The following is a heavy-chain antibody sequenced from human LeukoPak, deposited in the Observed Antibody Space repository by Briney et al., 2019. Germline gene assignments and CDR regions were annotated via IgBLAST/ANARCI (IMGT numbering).Heavy chain of an antibody. V-gene: IGHV4-39*01. D-gene: IGHD3-9*01. J-gene: IGHJ5*02. CDR3: ARQIDPWAPFDP. CDR2: IYYSGST. Sequence: SETLSLTCTVSGGSISSSSYYWGWIRQPPGKGLEWIGSIYYSGSTYYNPSLKSRVTISVDTSKNQFSLKLSSVTAADTAVYYRARQIDPWAPFDPWGQGTLVTVSS. CDR1: GGSISSSSYY.